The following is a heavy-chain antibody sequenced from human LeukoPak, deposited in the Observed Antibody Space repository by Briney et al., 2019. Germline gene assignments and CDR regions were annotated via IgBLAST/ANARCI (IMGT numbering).Heavy chain of an antibody. CDR1: GYTFTSYA. D-gene: IGHD3-9*01. V-gene: IGHV7-4-1*02. J-gene: IGHJ6*02. Sequence: ASVKVSSKASGYTFTSYAMNWVRQAPGQGLEWMGWINTNTGNPTYAQGFAGRFVFSLDTSVSTAYLQISSLKAEDTAVYYCARDVGLTYYDILTGYLNANYYYYGMDVWGQGTTVTVSS. CDR2: INTNTGNP. CDR3: ARDVGLTYYDILTGYLNANYYYYGMDV.